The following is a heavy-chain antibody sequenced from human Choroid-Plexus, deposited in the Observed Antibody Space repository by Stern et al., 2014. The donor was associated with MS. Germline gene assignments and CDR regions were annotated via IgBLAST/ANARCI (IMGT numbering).Heavy chain of an antibody. J-gene: IGHJ6*02. CDR2: INPNTGGT. Sequence: QVQLVQSGAEVKKLGASVKVSCKTSGYIFTGYYIHWVRQAPGQGLEWMAWINPNTGGTKYAQKFQGRVTMSRDTSISTAYVELSSLTSDDTAVYYCARDQRGITIFGVVTDYYYLGMDVWGQGTTVTFSS. D-gene: IGHD3-3*01. CDR3: ARDQRGITIFGVVTDYYYLGMDV. CDR1: GYIFTGYY. V-gene: IGHV1-2*02.